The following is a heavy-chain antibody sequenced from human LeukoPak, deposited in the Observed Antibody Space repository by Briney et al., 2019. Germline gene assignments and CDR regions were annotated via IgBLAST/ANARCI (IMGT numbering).Heavy chain of an antibody. D-gene: IGHD6-6*01. CDR3: AKETSSSFDY. V-gene: IGHV3-23*01. CDR2: ISNSGGST. J-gene: IGHJ4*02. CDR1: GFTFSSYA. Sequence: PGGSLRLSCAASGFTFSSYAMNWVRQAPGKGLEWVSGISNSGGSTYYADSVKGRFTISRDNSKNTLYLQMNSLGAEDTAVYYCAKETSSSFDYWGQGTLVTVSS.